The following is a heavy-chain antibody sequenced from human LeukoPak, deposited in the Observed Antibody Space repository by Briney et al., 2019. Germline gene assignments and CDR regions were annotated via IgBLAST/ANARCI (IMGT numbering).Heavy chain of an antibody. D-gene: IGHD6-13*01. CDR1: GFAFSNAW. Sequence: PGGSLRLSCAASGFAFSNAWMSWVRQAPGKGLEWVGRIKSKSDGGTADYAAPVKGRLTISRDDSKSTLYLQMNSLKTEDTAVYFCTNLAAVWGQGTLVTVSS. CDR3: TNLAAV. J-gene: IGHJ4*02. V-gene: IGHV3-15*01. CDR2: IKSKSDGGTA.